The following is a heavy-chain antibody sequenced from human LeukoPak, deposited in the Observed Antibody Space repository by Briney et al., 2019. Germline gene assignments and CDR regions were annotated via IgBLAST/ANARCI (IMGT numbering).Heavy chain of an antibody. CDR3: AKYALGDWNYFDY. D-gene: IGHD2-21*02. J-gene: IGHJ4*02. CDR1: GFTFSSYS. CDR2: ISSSSSTI. V-gene: IGHV3-48*01. Sequence: GGSLRLSCAASGFTFSSYSMNWVRQAPGKGLEWVSYISSSSSTIYYADSVKGRFTISRDNSKNTLYLQMNSLRAEDTAVYYCAKYALGDWNYFDYWGQGTLVTVSS.